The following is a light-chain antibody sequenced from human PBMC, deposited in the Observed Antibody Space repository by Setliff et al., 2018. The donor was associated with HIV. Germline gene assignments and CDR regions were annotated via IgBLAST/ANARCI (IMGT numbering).Light chain of an antibody. CDR2: QAS. CDR1: SGDVGRYNL. CDR3: CSNTGSNTYV. Sequence: ALTQPASVSGSPGQSITISCTGTSGDVGRYNLVSWYQQQPGKPPKLMIYQASKRPSGVSNRFSGSKSGKTASLTISGLQAEDEADYYCCSNTGSNTYVFGTGTKVTVL. V-gene: IGLV2-23*01. J-gene: IGLJ1*01.